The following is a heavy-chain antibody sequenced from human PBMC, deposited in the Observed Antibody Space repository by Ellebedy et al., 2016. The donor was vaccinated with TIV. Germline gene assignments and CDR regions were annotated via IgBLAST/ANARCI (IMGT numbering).Heavy chain of an antibody. J-gene: IGHJ3*01. D-gene: IGHD1-26*01. CDR2: IRNKVNSYTT. V-gene: IGHV3-72*01. Sequence: GESLKISCAASGFTFSDHHMDWVRQAPGKGLEWVGRIRNKVNSYTTQYAASVKGRFTISRDDSENSVYLQMNSLKTGETAVYYCVRAMVGAVGAFDFWGQGTMVTVS. CDR1: GFTFSDHH. CDR3: VRAMVGAVGAFDF.